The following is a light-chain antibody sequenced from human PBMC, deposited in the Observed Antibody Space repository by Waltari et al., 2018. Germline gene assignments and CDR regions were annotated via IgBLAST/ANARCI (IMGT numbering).Light chain of an antibody. CDR2: WAS. CDR3: QQVWTTPYT. CDR1: QSLLYRSNHKNY. Sequence: DIVMTQSPDSLAVSLGERASINCKSSQSLLYRSNHKNYLAWYQQKPGQPPKLLIYWASARESGVPDRFSGSGSGTDFTLTISSLQAEDVAVYYCQQVWTTPYTFGQGTKLEIK. V-gene: IGKV4-1*01. J-gene: IGKJ2*01.